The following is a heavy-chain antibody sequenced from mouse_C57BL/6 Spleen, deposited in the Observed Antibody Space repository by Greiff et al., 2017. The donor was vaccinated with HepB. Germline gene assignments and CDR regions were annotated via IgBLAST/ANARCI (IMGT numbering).Heavy chain of an antibody. D-gene: IGHD2-2*01. J-gene: IGHJ3*01. Sequence: QVQLQQPGAELVKPGASVKLSCKASGYTFTSYWMQWVKQRPGQGLEWIGEIDPSDSYTNSNQKFKGKATLTVDTSSSTAYMQLSSRPSEDSAVYYWARAVTAGGEAWFAYWGQGTLVTVSA. CDR2: IDPSDSYT. CDR1: GYTFTSYW. V-gene: IGHV1-50*01. CDR3: ARAVTAGGEAWFAY.